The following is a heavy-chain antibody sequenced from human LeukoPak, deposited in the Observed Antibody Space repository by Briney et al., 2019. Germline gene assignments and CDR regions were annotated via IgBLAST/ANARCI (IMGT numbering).Heavy chain of an antibody. CDR1: GGSISSGGYS. D-gene: IGHD6-19*01. J-gene: IGHJ4*02. V-gene: IGHV4-30-2*01. CDR3: AGAVAGYYFDY. Sequence: PSETLSLTCAVSGGSISSGGYSWSWIRQPPGKGLEWIGYIYHSGSTYYNPSLKSRVTISVDRSKNQFSLKLSSVTAADTAVYYCAGAVAGYYFDYWGQGTLVTVSS. CDR2: IYHSGST.